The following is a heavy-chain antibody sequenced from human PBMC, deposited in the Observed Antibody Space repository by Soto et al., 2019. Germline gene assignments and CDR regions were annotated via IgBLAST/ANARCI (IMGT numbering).Heavy chain of an antibody. D-gene: IGHD2-2*01. CDR2: TNHSGST. V-gene: IGHV4-34*01. CDR3: ARSRVVVPAAMIRTRSYGMDV. Sequence: TSETLSLTCAVYGGSFSGYYWSWIRQPPGKGLEWIGETNHSGSTNYNPSLKSRVTISVDTSKNQFSLKLSSVTAADTAVYYCARSRVVVPAAMIRTRSYGMDVWGQGTTVTVSS. J-gene: IGHJ6*02. CDR1: GGSFSGYY.